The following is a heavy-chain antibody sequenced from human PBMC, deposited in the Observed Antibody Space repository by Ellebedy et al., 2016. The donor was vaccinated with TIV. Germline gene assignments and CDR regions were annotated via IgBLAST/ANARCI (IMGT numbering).Heavy chain of an antibody. J-gene: IGHJ6*02. CDR3: ARVEYSSSNDYYYYGMDV. CDR2: INHSGST. D-gene: IGHD6-6*01. V-gene: IGHV4-34*01. CDR1: GGSFSGYY. Sequence: SETLSLXXAVYGGSFSGYYWSWIRQPPGKGLEWIGEINHSGSTNYNPSLKSRVTISVDTSKNQFSLKLSSVTAADTAVYYCARVEYSSSNDYYYYGMDVWGQGTTVTVSS.